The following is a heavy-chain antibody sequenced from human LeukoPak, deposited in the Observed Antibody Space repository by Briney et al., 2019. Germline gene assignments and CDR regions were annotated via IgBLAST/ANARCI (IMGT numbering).Heavy chain of an antibody. J-gene: IGHJ4*02. D-gene: IGHD4-17*01. Sequence: PGESLKISCKGSGYSFTSYWIRWVRQMPGKGLEWMGFIYPGDSDTRYSPSFQGQVTISADKSIFTAYLQWSSLKASDTAMYYCARQNDYGDTTWDYWGQGTLVTVPS. CDR3: ARQNDYGDTTWDY. V-gene: IGHV5-51*01. CDR2: IYPGDSDT. CDR1: GYSFTSYW.